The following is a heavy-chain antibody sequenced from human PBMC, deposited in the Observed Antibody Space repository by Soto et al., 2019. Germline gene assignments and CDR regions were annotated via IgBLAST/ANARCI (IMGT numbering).Heavy chain of an antibody. D-gene: IGHD2-2*01. Sequence: QVQLVQSGAAVKKPGASVKVSCKAAGYTFTSYYMHWVRQAPGQGLEWMGIINPSGGSTSYAQKFQGRVTMTRHTSTSTVYMGRTSLRSEDPAVYYCARAGDPSTSLPDYWGQGTLVTVSS. J-gene: IGHJ4*02. CDR2: INPSGGST. CDR1: GYTFTSYY. V-gene: IGHV1-46*03. CDR3: ARAGDPSTSLPDY.